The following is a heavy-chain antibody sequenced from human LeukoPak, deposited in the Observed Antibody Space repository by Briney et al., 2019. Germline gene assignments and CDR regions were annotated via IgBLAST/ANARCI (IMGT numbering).Heavy chain of an antibody. CDR1: GYTFTGYY. CDR2: INPNSGGT. CDR3: ARAGERYSGSYFDY. V-gene: IGHV1-2*02. D-gene: IGHD1-26*01. Sequence: ASVKVSCKASGYTFTGYYMHWVRQAPGQGLEWMGWINPNSGGTNYAQKFQGRVTMTRDTSISTAYMELSRLRSDDTAVYYCARAGERYSGSYFDYWGQGTLVTVSS. J-gene: IGHJ4*02.